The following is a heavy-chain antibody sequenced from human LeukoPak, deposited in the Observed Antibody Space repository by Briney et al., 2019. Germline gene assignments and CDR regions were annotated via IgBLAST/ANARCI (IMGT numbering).Heavy chain of an antibody. D-gene: IGHD6-19*01. J-gene: IGHJ4*02. CDR3: ARWYSSGWAFDY. Sequence: PSETLSLTCTVSGGTISSYYWNWIRQPPGKGLEWIGYVHYSGSTKYNPSLKSRVTISVDTSKNQFSLKLSSVIAADTAVYYCARWYSSGWAFDYWGQGTLATVSS. CDR2: VHYSGST. CDR1: GGTISSYY. V-gene: IGHV4-59*08.